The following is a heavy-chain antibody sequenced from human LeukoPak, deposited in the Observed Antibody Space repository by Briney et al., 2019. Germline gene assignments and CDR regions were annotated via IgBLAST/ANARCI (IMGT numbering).Heavy chain of an antibody. CDR1: GFTFRSYG. V-gene: IGHV3-23*01. Sequence: PGGSLRLSCTASGFTFRSYGMSWVRQAPGKGLEWVSAISGSGGSTYYADSVRGRFTISRDNSKNTLYLQMNSLRAEDTAVYYCAKGQPRSSTGGVYWGQGTLVTVSS. CDR2: ISGSGGST. J-gene: IGHJ4*02. CDR3: AKGQPRSSTGGVY. D-gene: IGHD2-2*01.